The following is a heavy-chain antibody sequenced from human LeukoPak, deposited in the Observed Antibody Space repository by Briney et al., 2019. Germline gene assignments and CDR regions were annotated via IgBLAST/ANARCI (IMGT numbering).Heavy chain of an antibody. Sequence: SETLSPTCTVSGGSISSSSYYWGWIRQPPGKGLEWIGSIDYSGGTYFSPSLRSRVTLSVDTSKNQFSLNLISVTAADTAAYYCARGPSITIFGVVMYTWFDPWGQGTPVSVSS. V-gene: IGHV4-39*07. J-gene: IGHJ5*02. CDR2: IDYSGGT. D-gene: IGHD3-3*01. CDR1: GGSISSSSYY. CDR3: ARGPSITIFGVVMYTWFDP.